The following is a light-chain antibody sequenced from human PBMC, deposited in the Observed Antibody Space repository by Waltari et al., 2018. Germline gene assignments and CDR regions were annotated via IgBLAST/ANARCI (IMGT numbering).Light chain of an antibody. V-gene: IGLV2-23*02. CDR2: AVS. Sequence: QSALTQPASVSGSPGQPTPISCTGTTSDVGNYKRVSWYQQHPGKAPKLMIYAVSKRPSGVSDRFSGSKSGDMASLTISGLQPEDEAEYFCSSYAGSSKGVFGGGTKVTVL. J-gene: IGLJ2*01. CDR3: SSYAGSSKGV. CDR1: TSDVGNYKR.